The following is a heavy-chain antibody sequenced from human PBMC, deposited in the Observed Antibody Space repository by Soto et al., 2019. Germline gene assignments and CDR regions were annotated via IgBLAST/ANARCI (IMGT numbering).Heavy chain of an antibody. Sequence: VGSLRLSCAASGFTFSSYSMNWVRPAPGKGLEWVSYISSSSSTIYYADSVKGRFTISRDNAKNSLYLQMNSLRDEDTAVYYCARRSIKDYYGMDVWGQGTTVTVSS. CDR2: ISSSSSTI. CDR1: GFTFSSYS. D-gene: IGHD3-10*01. CDR3: ARRSIKDYYGMDV. V-gene: IGHV3-48*02. J-gene: IGHJ6*02.